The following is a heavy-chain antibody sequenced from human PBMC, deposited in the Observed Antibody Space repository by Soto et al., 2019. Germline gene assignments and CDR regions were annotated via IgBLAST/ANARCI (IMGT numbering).Heavy chain of an antibody. V-gene: IGHV5-51*01. D-gene: IGHD2-15*01. Sequence: GECLTSTGTGSGYNFTHYWIGWVRQMPGKGLEWMGIIFPGDSDTRYSPSFQGQVTISADKSISTAYLQWSSLKAPDTAMYYCARRIEGGRWLWGQGTLVTVSS. CDR1: GYNFTHYW. J-gene: IGHJ4*02. CDR2: IFPGDSDT. CDR3: ARRIEGGRWL.